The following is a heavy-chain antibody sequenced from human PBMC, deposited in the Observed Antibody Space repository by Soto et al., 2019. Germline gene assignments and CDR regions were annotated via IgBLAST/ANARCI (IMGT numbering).Heavy chain of an antibody. D-gene: IGHD6-13*01. CDR2: IDASGNS. CDR1: GDSISSYY. J-gene: IGHJ6*02. Sequence: PSETLSLTCTVSGDSISSYYWNWIRQPAGKGLEWIGRIDASGNSNYNPSLKSRVTMSVDTSKKQFSLKVTSVTAADTAVYYCARYSSNWFQTEGMDVWGPGTTVTVSS. CDR3: ARYSSNWFQTEGMDV. V-gene: IGHV4-4*07.